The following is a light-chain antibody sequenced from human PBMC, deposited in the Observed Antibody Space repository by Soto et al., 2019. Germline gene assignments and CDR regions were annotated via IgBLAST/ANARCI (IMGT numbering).Light chain of an antibody. CDR1: QSVNNNY. Sequence: EIVLTQSPGTVSLSPGERATLSCRASQSVNNNYLSWYQHRPGQAPRLLIYGSSYRATGIPDRFSGSGSGTDFTLIISRLAPEDFAVYYCQQYGSSPPITFGGGTKVEIK. CDR3: QQYGSSPPIT. CDR2: GSS. V-gene: IGKV3-20*01. J-gene: IGKJ4*01.